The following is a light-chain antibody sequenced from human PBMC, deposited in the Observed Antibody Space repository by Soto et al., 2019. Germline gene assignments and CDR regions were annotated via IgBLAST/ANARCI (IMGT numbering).Light chain of an antibody. CDR3: CSYAGSYV. V-gene: IGLV2-11*01. CDR2: DVS. Sequence: QSVLTQPRSVSGSPGQSVTISCTGTSSDVGGYNYVSWYQQHPGKAPKLMIYDVSKRPSGVPDRFSGSKSGNTASLTISGLQAEDEADYYCCSYAGSYVFATGTK. J-gene: IGLJ1*01. CDR1: SSDVGGYNY.